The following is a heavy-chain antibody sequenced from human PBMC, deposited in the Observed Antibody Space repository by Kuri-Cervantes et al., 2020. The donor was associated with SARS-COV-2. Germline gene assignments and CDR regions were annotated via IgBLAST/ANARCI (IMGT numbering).Heavy chain of an antibody. D-gene: IGHD2-21*02. Sequence: GESLKISCAASGFTFDDYAMHWVRQAPGKGLEWVSLISWDGGSTYYADSVKGRFTISRDNSKNSLYLQMNSLRAEDTAVYYCARLIFPLQGWFDPWGQGTLVTVSS. CDR2: ISWDGGST. CDR3: ARLIFPLQGWFDP. J-gene: IGHJ5*02. CDR1: GFTFDDYA. V-gene: IGHV3-43D*03.